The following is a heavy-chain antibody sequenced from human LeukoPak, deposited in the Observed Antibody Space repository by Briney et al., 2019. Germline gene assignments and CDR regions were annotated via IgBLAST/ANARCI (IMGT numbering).Heavy chain of an antibody. CDR3: ARGFVPAGMAPYHYMDV. CDR2: ISYSGST. Sequence: SETLSLTCTVSGGSISSYYWSWIRQPPGKGLEWIGYISYSGSTNYNPSLKSRVTISVDTSKSQFSLKLSSVTAADTAVYFCARGFVPAGMAPYHYMDVWGKGTTVTVSS. D-gene: IGHD2-2*01. J-gene: IGHJ6*03. V-gene: IGHV4-59*01. CDR1: GGSISSYY.